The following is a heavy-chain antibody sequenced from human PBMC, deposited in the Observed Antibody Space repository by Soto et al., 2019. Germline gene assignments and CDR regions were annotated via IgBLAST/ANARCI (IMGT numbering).Heavy chain of an antibody. CDR3: ASDRGRLAP. Sequence: SETLSLTCTVSGGSISRGIYYWSWIRQPPGKGLEWIGYIFYSGSAYYNPSLKSRVTISLDMSKNKFSLKVSSVTAADTAVYYCASDRGRLAPSAQGTLVPGSS. V-gene: IGHV4-30-4*02. J-gene: IGHJ5*02. CDR1: GGSISRGIYY. CDR2: IFYSGSA.